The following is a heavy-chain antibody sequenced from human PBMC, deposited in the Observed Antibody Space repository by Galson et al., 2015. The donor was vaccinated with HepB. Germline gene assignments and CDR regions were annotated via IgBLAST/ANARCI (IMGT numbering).Heavy chain of an antibody. V-gene: IGHV3-21*04. CDR1: GFNFTNYR. D-gene: IGHD6-6*01. Sequence: SLRLSCAASGFNFTNYRMNWVRQAPGKGLEWVSSISGSGDYMYSADSVKGRFTISRDNAKNSLFLQMNSLRAEDTAVFYCAKDDGSSEYFDYWGQGTLVTVSS. CDR3: AKDDGSSEYFDY. CDR2: ISGSGDYM. J-gene: IGHJ4*02.